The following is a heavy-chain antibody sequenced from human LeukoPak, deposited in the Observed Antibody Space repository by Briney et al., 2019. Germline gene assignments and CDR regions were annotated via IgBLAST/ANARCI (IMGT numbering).Heavy chain of an antibody. Sequence: SGPTLVKPTQTLTLTCTFSGFSLSTSGVGVGWIRQPPGKALEWLTLIYWDDDKRYSPSLKSRLTITKDTSKNQVVLTMTNMDPVDTATYYCAHDYGDYPGFDPWGQGTLVTVSS. J-gene: IGHJ5*02. CDR2: IYWDDDK. CDR3: AHDYGDYPGFDP. D-gene: IGHD4-17*01. CDR1: GFSLSTSGVG. V-gene: IGHV2-5*02.